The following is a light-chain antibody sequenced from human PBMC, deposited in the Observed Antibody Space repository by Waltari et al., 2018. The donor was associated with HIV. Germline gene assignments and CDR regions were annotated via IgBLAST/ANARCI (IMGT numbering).Light chain of an antibody. CDR3: CSYAGSYIYV. CDR2: DVS. J-gene: IGLJ1*01. Sequence: QSALTQPRSVSGSPGQSVTIPCTGTSSDVGGYNSVSWYQQHPGKAPKIMIYDVSKRPSGVPDRFSGSKSGNTASLTISGLQAEDEADYYCCSYAGSYIYVFGTGTKVTVL. CDR1: SSDVGGYNS. V-gene: IGLV2-11*01.